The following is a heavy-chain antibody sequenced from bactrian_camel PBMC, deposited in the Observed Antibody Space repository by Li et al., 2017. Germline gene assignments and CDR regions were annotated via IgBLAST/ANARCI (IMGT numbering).Heavy chain of an antibody. CDR3: TADSLTPLVALGCDY. V-gene: IGHV3S40*01. J-gene: IGHJ4*01. CDR1: GFTFSNYD. D-gene: IGHD1*01. Sequence: VQLVESGGGLVQPGASLRLSCAASGFTFSNYDMSWVRQAPGKGLEWVSSIESDSDRTYYADSVKGRFTISQDNAKRTVYLEMNSLKPEDTAVYYCTADSLTPLVALGCDYGGQGTQVTVS. CDR2: IESDSDRT.